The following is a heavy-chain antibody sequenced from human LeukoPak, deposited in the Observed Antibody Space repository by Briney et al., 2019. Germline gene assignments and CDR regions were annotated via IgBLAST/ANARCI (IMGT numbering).Heavy chain of an antibody. CDR3: ARRVGRYFGERAYYYNYMDV. Sequence: PSETLSLTCTVSGGSIRSSSYYWGWIRQPPGKGLEWIGSIYYSGSTYYNPSLKSRVTISVDTSKNQFSLKLSSVTAADTAVYYCARRVGRYFGERAYYYNYMDVWGKGTTVTISS. J-gene: IGHJ6*03. CDR1: GGSIRSSSYY. D-gene: IGHD3-10*01. CDR2: IYYSGST. V-gene: IGHV4-39*01.